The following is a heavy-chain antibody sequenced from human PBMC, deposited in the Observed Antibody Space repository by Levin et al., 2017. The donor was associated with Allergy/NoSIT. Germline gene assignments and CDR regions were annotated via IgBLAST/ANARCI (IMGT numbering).Heavy chain of an antibody. CDR1: GFSLNTGGMC. CDR2: IDWDDDK. J-gene: IGHJ4*02. Sequence: SGSTLVKPTQTLTLTCTFSGFSLNTGGMCVTWIRQPPGKALEWLALIDWDDDKYYNTSLKTRLTISKDTSKEQVVLTMTNMDPVDTATYYCAHLQGFVATTPIGSWGQGTLVTVSS. V-gene: IGHV2-70*12. D-gene: IGHD5-24*01. CDR3: AHLQGFVATTPIGS.